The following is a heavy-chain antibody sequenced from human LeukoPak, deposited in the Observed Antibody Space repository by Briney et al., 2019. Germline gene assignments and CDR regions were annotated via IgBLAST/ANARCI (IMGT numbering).Heavy chain of an antibody. D-gene: IGHD3-22*01. V-gene: IGHV3-9*01. J-gene: IGHJ4*02. CDR3: AKDPSSDSIGFFDY. CDR1: GFTFDDYA. CDR2: ISWNSGSI. Sequence: PEGSLRLSCAASGFTFDDYAMHWVRQAPGKGLEWVSGISWNSGSIGYADSVKGRFTISRDNAKNSLYLQMNSLRAEDTALHYCAKDPSSDSIGFFDYWGQGTLVTVSS.